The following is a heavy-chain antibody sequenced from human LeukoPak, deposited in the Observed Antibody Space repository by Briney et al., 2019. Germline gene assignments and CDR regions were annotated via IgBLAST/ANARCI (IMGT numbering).Heavy chain of an antibody. CDR2: VYNTGST. V-gene: IGHV4-4*07. J-gene: IGHJ3*02. CDR3: ARDLLGDYGTFDI. D-gene: IGHD4-17*01. Sequence: SETLSLTCTVSGGSITTHYWSWIRQPAGREVEWIGRVYNTGSTKYNPSLESRVTMSVDTSSNRFSLSLRSVTAADTAVYYCARDLLGDYGTFDIWGQGKMVTVSS. CDR1: GGSITTHY.